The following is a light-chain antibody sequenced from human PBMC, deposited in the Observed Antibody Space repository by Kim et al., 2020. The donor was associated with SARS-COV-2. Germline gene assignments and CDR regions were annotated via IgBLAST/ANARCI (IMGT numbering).Light chain of an antibody. J-gene: IGKJ1*01. CDR1: QDIGNA. CDR2: AAA. Sequence: ASIGDRVTITCRASQDIGNALAWYQQKPGKVPQVLIYAAATLQSGVPSSFSGSGSGTDFTLTIGSLQTEDVATYYCQKYNSAPCTFGPGTKVDIK. V-gene: IGKV1-27*01. CDR3: QKYNSAPCT.